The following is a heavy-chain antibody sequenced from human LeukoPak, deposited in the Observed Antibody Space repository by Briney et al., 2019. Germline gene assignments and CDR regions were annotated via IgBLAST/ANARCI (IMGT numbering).Heavy chain of an antibody. V-gene: IGHV1-46*01. D-gene: IGHD3-22*01. CDR1: GYTFTDYY. J-gene: IGHJ4*02. CDR3: ARDVDDSSVD. CDR2: ISPSGGST. Sequence: GASVKVSCKASGYTFTDYYMHWVRQAPGQGPEWMGVISPSGGSTTYAQKFQGRVTLTRDMSTSTDYLELSSLRSEDTAVYYRARDVDDSSVDWGQGTLVTVSS.